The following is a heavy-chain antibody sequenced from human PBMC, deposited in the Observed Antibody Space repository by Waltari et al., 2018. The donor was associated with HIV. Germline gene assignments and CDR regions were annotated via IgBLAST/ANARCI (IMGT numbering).Heavy chain of an antibody. Sequence: EVQLVQSGAEVRKSGESLTISCKASGYHFTNYWIDWVRQMSGEGLEWMGIIYPFDSDTRYNPSFEGQITISADKSLATAYLEWSNLNASDAAIYYCARLFYYDTTGYINNAFDIWGQGTVVTVS. J-gene: IGHJ3*02. D-gene: IGHD3-22*01. V-gene: IGHV5-51*03. CDR2: IYPFDSDT. CDR3: ARLFYYDTTGYINNAFDI. CDR1: GYHFTNYW.